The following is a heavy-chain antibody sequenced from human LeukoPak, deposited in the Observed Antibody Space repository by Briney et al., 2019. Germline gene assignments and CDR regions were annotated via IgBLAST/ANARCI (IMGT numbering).Heavy chain of an antibody. V-gene: IGHV4-34*01. D-gene: IGHD3-22*01. Sequence: SETLSLTCAVYGGSFSGYYWSWIRQPPGKGLEWIGEINHSGSTNYNPSLKSRVTISAHTSKNQFSLKLSSVTAADTAVYYCARSRGDSSGYYYFDYWGQGTLVTVSS. J-gene: IGHJ4*02. CDR1: GGSFSGYY. CDR2: INHSGST. CDR3: ARSRGDSSGYYYFDY.